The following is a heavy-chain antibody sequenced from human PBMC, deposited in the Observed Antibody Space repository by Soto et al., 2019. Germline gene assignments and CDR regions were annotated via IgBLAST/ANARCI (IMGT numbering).Heavy chain of an antibody. J-gene: IGHJ6*02. CDR3: ATWHRNYYNGLDV. CDR2: INPRGVTK. V-gene: IGHV3-48*01. Sequence: VELVESGGGLVQTGGSLRLSCAASGYPFDAYIMNWVRRAPGKGLEWVASINPRGVTKYYADSLRGRFTISRDDASSSLFLQMDSLRAEDTAVYFCATWHRNYYNGLDVWGQGTTVTVS. CDR1: GYPFDAYI.